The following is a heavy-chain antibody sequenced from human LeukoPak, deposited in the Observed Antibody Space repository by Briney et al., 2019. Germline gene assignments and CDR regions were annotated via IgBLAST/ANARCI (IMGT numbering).Heavy chain of an antibody. CDR2: IGDSGDKS. J-gene: IGHJ4*02. D-gene: IGHD3/OR15-3a*01. V-gene: IGHV3-23*01. CDR3: AKGRALWTYDFDS. Sequence: GGSLRLSCAASGFTFSRYAMTWVRRAPGKGLEWVSTIGDSGDKSYYPDSVKGRLPISRDLSKDTLFLEMHNLRAEDTAVYYCAKGRALWTYDFDSWGQGTLVTVSS. CDR1: GFTFSRYA.